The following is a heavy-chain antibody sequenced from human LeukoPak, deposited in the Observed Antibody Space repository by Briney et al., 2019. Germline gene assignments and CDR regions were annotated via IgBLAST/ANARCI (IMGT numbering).Heavy chain of an antibody. V-gene: IGHV3-15*01. D-gene: IGHD6-19*01. CDR1: GFTFSNAW. CDR3: TTEFRIAVAWREYYFDY. CDR2: IKSKTDGGTT. J-gene: IGHJ4*02. Sequence: GGSLRLSCAASGFTFSNAWMSWVRQAPGKGLEWVGRIKSKTDGGTTDYAAPVKGRFTISRDDSKNTLYLQMNSLKTEDTAVYYCTTEFRIAVAWREYYFDYWGQGTLVTVPS.